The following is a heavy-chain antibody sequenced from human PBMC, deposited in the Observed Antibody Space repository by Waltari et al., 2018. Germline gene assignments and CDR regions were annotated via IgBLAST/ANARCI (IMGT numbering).Heavy chain of an antibody. CDR1: GFTFGAYA. D-gene: IGHD3-10*01. V-gene: IGHV3-49*03. CDR3: TRDNVLLWFREPRPVY. CDR2: IRSKAYGGTT. J-gene: IGHJ4*02. Sequence: EVQLVEYGGGLVQPGRSLRLSCTASGFTFGAYAMSWFRQAPGKGLEWVGFIRSKAYGGTTEYAASVKGRFTISRDDSKSIAYLQMNSLKTEDTAVYYCTRDNVLLWFREPRPVYWGQGTLVTVSS.